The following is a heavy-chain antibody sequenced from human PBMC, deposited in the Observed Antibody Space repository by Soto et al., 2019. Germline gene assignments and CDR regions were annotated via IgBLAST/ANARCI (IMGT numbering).Heavy chain of an antibody. Sequence: ASVKVSCKASGYTFTGYYMHWVRQAPGQGLEWMGWINPNSGGTNYAQKFQGRVTMTRDTSISTAYMELSRLRSDDTAVYYCARRRGWELLPDAFDIWGQGTMVTVSS. V-gene: IGHV1-2*02. CDR2: INPNSGGT. J-gene: IGHJ3*02. D-gene: IGHD1-26*01. CDR3: ARRRGWELLPDAFDI. CDR1: GYTFTGYY.